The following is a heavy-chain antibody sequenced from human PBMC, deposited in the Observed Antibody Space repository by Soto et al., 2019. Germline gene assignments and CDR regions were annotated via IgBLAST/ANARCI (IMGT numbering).Heavy chain of an antibody. CDR2: ISTSGGST. CDR1: GFTFSSYA. Sequence: EVQLLESGGGLVQPGGSLRLSCAASGFTFSSYAMSWVRQAPGKGLEWVSVISTSGGSTYYADSVKGRFTISRDNSKNALYLQMNSLRAEDTAVYYCAKGGSSYDFDYWGQGTLVTVSS. V-gene: IGHV3-23*01. J-gene: IGHJ4*02. D-gene: IGHD5-12*01. CDR3: AKGGSSYDFDY.